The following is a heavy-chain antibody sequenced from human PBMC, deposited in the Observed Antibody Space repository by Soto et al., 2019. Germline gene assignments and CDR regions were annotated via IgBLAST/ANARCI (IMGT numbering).Heavy chain of an antibody. CDR3: ASHSGSSPEGRYYYGMDV. J-gene: IGHJ6*02. Sequence: QVQLVQSGAEVKKPGSSVKVSCKASGGTFSSYAISWVRQAPGQGLEWMGGIIPIFGTADYAQKFQGSVTITADDSTSTAYMELSSLRSEDTAVYYCASHSGSSPEGRYYYGMDVWGQGTTVTVSS. V-gene: IGHV1-69*12. CDR2: IIPIFGTA. D-gene: IGHD1-26*01. CDR1: GGTFSSYA.